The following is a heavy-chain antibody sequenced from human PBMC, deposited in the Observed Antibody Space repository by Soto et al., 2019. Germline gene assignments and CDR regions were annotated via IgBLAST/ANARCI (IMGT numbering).Heavy chain of an antibody. CDR1: GFTFSSYS. Sequence: PGGSLRLSCAASGFTFSSYSMNWVRQAPGKGLEWVSSISSSSSYIYYADSVKGRFTISRDNAKNSLYLQMNSLRAEDTAVYYCASVASIAVATDADYWGQGTLVTVSS. CDR2: ISSSSSYI. V-gene: IGHV3-21*01. D-gene: IGHD6-19*01. CDR3: ASVASIAVATDADY. J-gene: IGHJ4*02.